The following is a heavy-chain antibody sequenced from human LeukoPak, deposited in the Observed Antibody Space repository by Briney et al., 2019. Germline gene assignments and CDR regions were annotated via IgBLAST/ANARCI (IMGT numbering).Heavy chain of an antibody. Sequence: SQTLSLTCTVSGGSISSGSYYWSWIRQPAGKGLEWIGRIYTSGSTNYNPSLKSRVTISVDTSKNQFSLKLSSVTAADTAVHYCARARITMVRGVIIVGWFDPWGQGTLVTVSS. D-gene: IGHD3-10*01. CDR3: ARARITMVRGVIIVGWFDP. V-gene: IGHV4-61*02. CDR1: GGSISSGSYY. CDR2: IYTSGST. J-gene: IGHJ5*02.